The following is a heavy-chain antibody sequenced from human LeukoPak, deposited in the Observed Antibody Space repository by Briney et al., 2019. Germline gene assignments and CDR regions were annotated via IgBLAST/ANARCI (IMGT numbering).Heavy chain of an antibody. CDR1: GFSFSDSY. D-gene: IGHD3-10*01. Sequence: PGGSLRLSCAASGFSFSDSYMTWIRQAPAKGLEWVSWISGSSSYTNYADSVKGRFTISRDNAKNSLYLQMNSLRDEDTAVYYCARVILKYYGSGPFDYWGQGTLVTVSS. J-gene: IGHJ4*02. CDR3: ARVILKYYGSGPFDY. CDR2: ISGSSSYT. V-gene: IGHV3-11*05.